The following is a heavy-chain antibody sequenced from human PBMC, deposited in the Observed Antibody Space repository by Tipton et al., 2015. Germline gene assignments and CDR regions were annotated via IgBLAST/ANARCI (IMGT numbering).Heavy chain of an antibody. CDR3: ARDGRYDILTGHSHQYGMDV. J-gene: IGHJ6*02. D-gene: IGHD3-9*01. CDR2: IYYSGST. Sequence: PGLVKPSETLSLTCTVSGGSLSSFYWSWIRQPPGKGLEWIEYIYYSGSTNYNPSLKSRVTISVDTSKNQFSLKLSSVTAADTAVYFCARDGRYDILTGHSHQYGMDVWGQGTTVTVSS. V-gene: IGHV4-59*12. CDR1: GGSLSSFY.